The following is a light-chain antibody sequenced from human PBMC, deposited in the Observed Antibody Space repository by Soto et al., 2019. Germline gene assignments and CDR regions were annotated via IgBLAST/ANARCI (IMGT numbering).Light chain of an antibody. CDR3: QQYGGSPIT. J-gene: IGKJ5*01. V-gene: IGKV3-11*01. CDR1: QSVSSY. Sequence: EIMLTQSPATLSLSPGERATLSCRASQSVSSYLAWYQQKPGQAPRLLIYDASNRATGIPARFSGSGSGTDFTLTISRLEPEDFALYYCQQYGGSPITFGLGTRLENK. CDR2: DAS.